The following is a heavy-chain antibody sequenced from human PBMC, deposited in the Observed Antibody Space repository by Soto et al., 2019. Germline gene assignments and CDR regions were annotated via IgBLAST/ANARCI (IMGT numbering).Heavy chain of an antibody. CDR2: VYYSGST. CDR3: ARDHIVVVPDPIYYYYYGMDV. D-gene: IGHD2-2*01. V-gene: IGHV4-39*06. Sequence: SETLSLTCTLSGDSITWTSCYWGWIRQPLGKGLEWVWDVYYSGSTYYNPSLKSRLTMSIDTSKNQFALKLSSVTAADTAVYYCARDHIVVVPDPIYYYYYGMDVWGQGTTVTVSS. CDR1: GDSITWTSCY. J-gene: IGHJ6*02.